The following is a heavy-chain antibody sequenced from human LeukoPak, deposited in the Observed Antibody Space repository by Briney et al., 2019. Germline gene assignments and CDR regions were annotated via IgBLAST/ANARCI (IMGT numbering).Heavy chain of an antibody. D-gene: IGHD4-17*01. V-gene: IGHV4-61*02. Sequence: SETLSLTCTVSGGSISSGSYYWSWVRQPAGKGLEWIGRIYTSGSTNYNPSLKSRVTISVDTSKNQFSLKLSSVTAADTAVYYCARDHDGDYWYYFDYWGQGTLVTVSS. CDR3: ARDHDGDYWYYFDY. CDR2: IYTSGST. J-gene: IGHJ4*02. CDR1: GGSISSGSYY.